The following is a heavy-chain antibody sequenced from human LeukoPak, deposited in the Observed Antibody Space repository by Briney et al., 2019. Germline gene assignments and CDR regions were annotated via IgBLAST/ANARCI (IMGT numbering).Heavy chain of an antibody. CDR1: GFTFSMSA. CDR3: ARGRAGIAAAGFDY. J-gene: IGHJ4*02. CDR2: ISFDGGNK. V-gene: IGHV3-30-3*01. Sequence: PVGSLRLSCATSGFTFSMSAMHLVRLAPGNGLHWVAVISFDGGNKFYADSVKGRFSISRDNSKNTLYLQMNSLGLDDTAVYFCARGRAGIAAAGFDYWGQGTLVTVSS. D-gene: IGHD6-13*01.